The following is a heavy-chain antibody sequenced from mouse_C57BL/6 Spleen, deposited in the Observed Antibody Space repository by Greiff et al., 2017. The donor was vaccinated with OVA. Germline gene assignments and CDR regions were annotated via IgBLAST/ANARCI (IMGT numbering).Heavy chain of an antibody. J-gene: IGHJ2*01. CDR1: GYTFTDYE. CDR2: IDPETGGT. CDR3: TRDLLFFFDY. V-gene: IGHV1-15*01. D-gene: IGHD2-3*01. Sequence: QVQLQQSGAELVRPGASVTLSCKASGYTFTDYEMHWVKQTPVHGLEWIGAIDPETGGTAYNQKFKGKAILTADKSSSTAYMELRSLTSEDSAVYYCTRDLLFFFDYWGQGTTLTVSS.